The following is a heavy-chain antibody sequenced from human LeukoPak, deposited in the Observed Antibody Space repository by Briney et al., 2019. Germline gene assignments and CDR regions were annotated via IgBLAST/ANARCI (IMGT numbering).Heavy chain of an antibody. V-gene: IGHV1-69*13. CDR3: ARDFFNLVRGISSDC. Sequence: ASVKVSCKASGGTFSSYAISWVRQAPGQGLEWMGGIIPIFGTANYAQKFQGRVTITADESTSTAYMELNSLTSEDTAVYYCARDFFNLVRGISSDCWGQGTLVTVSS. J-gene: IGHJ4*02. CDR2: IIPIFGTA. CDR1: GGTFSSYA. D-gene: IGHD3-10*01.